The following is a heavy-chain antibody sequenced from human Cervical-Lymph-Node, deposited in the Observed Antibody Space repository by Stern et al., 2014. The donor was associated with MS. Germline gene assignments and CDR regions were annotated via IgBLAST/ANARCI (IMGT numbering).Heavy chain of an antibody. CDR3: AKDDYYYDSGGYLGWFDS. Sequence: EVQLVQSGGGLVQPGGSLRLSCAASGFTFSTSAMSWVRQAPGKGLEWVSAIGGSGDSPYYADSVKGRFTISRDNSKNTLYLQMNSLRAEDTAVYYCAKDDYYYDSGGYLGWFDSWGQGTLVTVSS. J-gene: IGHJ5*01. CDR1: GFTFSTSA. CDR2: IGGSGDSP. V-gene: IGHV3-23*04. D-gene: IGHD3-22*01.